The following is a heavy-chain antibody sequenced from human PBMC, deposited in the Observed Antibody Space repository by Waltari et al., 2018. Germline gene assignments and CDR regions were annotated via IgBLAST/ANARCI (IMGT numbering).Heavy chain of an antibody. V-gene: IGHV3-23*01. CDR3: AKDREGSWDLWDYFDY. J-gene: IGHJ4*02. D-gene: IGHD6-13*01. CDR1: GFTFSSYD. Sequence: EVQLLESGGGLVQPGGSLRLSCAASGFTFSSYDMRWVRQTPGKGLEWVSGISGSGDSPYYVQSVKGRLTISRDNSKNTLYLEMHSLRAEDTAVYYCAKDREGSWDLWDYFDYWGQGTLVTVSS. CDR2: ISGSGDSP.